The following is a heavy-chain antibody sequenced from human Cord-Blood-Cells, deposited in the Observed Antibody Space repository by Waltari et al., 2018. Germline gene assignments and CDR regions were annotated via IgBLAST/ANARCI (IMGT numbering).Heavy chain of an antibody. V-gene: IGHV6-1*01. D-gene: IGHD5-12*01. CDR2: TYYRSKWYN. Sequence: QVQLPQSGPGLAKPSQTLSLTCAISGDRVSTNSAAWNWIRQSPPRGLECVGRTYYRSKWYNDYAVSVKSRITINPDTSKNQFSLQLNSVTPEDTAVYYCARDMRRVATHRGYFDLWGRGTLVTVSS. J-gene: IGHJ2*01. CDR1: GDRVSTNSAA. CDR3: ARDMRRVATHRGYFDL.